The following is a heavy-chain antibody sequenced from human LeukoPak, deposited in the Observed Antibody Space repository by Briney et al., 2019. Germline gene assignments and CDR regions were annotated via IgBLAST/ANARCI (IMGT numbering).Heavy chain of an antibody. V-gene: IGHV4-4*07. D-gene: IGHD6-19*01. CDR1: GGSISSYY. J-gene: IGHJ4*02. CDR3: ARVSVAGPRGYFDS. Sequence: PSETQSLTCTVSGGSISSYYWSWIRQPAGKGLEWIGRIYTSGSTNYNPSLKSRVTMSIDTSKNQFSLKLSSVTAADTAVYYCARVSVAGPRGYFDSWGQGTLVTVSS. CDR2: IYTSGST.